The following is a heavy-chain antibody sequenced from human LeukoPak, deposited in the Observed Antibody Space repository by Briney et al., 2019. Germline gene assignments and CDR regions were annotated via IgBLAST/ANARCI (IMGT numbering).Heavy chain of an antibody. CDR3: ARGGNPRDGPDY. Sequence: GGSLRLSCAASGFTFSSYTIHWVRQAPGKGLERVAVISFDGSNKYHADSVKGRFSISRDNSKNTLYLQMNSLEAEDTAVYYCARGGNPRDGPDYWGQGTLVTVSS. D-gene: IGHD4-23*01. CDR2: ISFDGSNK. CDR1: GFTFSSYT. V-gene: IGHV3-30-3*01. J-gene: IGHJ4*02.